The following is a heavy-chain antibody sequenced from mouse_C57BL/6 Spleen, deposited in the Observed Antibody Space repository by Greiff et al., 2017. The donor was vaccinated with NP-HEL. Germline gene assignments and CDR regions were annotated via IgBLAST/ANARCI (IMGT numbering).Heavy chain of an antibody. D-gene: IGHD2-5*01. CDR1: GFTFSSYG. V-gene: IGHV5-6*01. CDR3: ARHGSSNDWYFDV. J-gene: IGHJ1*03. CDR2: ISSGGSYP. Sequence: EVKLVESGGDLVKPGGSLKLSCAASGFTFSSYGMSWVRQTPDKRLEWVATISSGGSYPYYPDSVKGRFTISRDNAKNTLYLQMSSLKSEDTAMYYCARHGSSNDWYFDVWGTGTTVTVSS.